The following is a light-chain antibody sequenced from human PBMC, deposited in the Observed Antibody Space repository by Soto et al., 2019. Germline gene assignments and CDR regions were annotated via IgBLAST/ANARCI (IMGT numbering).Light chain of an antibody. V-gene: IGKV3-20*01. CDR2: GAS. CDR3: QEYDSSLRT. Sequence: EIVLTQSPGTLSLSPGERATLSCRASQRVSSTYLAWYQQKPGQAPRLLIYGASSRAIGIPDRFSGSGSGTDFTLTTSRLEPEDFAVYYCQEYDSSLRTFGQGTKVDIK. J-gene: IGKJ1*01. CDR1: QRVSSTY.